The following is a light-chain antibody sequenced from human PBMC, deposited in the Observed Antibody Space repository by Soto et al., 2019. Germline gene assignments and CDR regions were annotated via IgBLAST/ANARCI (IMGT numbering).Light chain of an antibody. Sequence: QSVLTQPPSASGAPGQRVTISGSGSSSDIGSNAVHWYQHFPGTAPKLLIYGNNQRPSGVPDRFSGSKSGTSASLAISGLQFEDEADYYCAAWDATLTVLFGGGTQLTVL. CDR2: GNN. CDR3: AAWDATLTVL. J-gene: IGLJ3*02. CDR1: SSDIGSNA. V-gene: IGLV1-44*01.